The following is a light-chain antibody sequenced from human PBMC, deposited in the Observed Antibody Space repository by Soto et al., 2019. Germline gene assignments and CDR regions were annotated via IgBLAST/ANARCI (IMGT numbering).Light chain of an antibody. J-gene: IGKJ2*01. CDR1: QTSDKW. Sequence: DIQVTQSPSTLSASVGDRGIIACRASQTSDKWVAWYQQKPGKAPNVLIYDASRLESGVPSRFSGSGSGTLFTLTISNLQPDDFATYYCQQYNDYPYTFGQGTKVEI. CDR3: QQYNDYPYT. CDR2: DAS. V-gene: IGKV1-5*01.